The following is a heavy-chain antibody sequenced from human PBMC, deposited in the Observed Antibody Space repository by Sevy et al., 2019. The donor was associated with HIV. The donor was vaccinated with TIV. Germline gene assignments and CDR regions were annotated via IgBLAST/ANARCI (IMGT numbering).Heavy chain of an antibody. J-gene: IGHJ5*01. CDR3: AKEGNGYDS. Sequence: GGSLRLSCTASGFTFGGYTMSWVRQAPGKGLEWVSTISASGGSTYYTDSVKGRFTISRDNSKNTVYLQMDSLRAEDTALYYCAKEGNGYDSWGQGTLVTVSS. CDR1: GFTFGGYT. D-gene: IGHD2-8*01. CDR2: ISASGGST. V-gene: IGHV3-23*01.